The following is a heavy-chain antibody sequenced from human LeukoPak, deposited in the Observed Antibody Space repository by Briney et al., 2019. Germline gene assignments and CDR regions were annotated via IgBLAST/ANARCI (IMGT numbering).Heavy chain of an antibody. CDR1: GGSVTNYY. V-gene: IGHV4-59*02. Sequence: PSETLSHTCTVSGGSVTNYYWFCIRQFPGKGLEYIGYVYYTGSTDYNPSLESRVTISVDTSKNQFSLKLRSVNAADTATYYCARQKKGLQRVDTGFYAWGQGTLVIVSS. CDR2: VYYTGST. D-gene: IGHD2-15*01. CDR3: ARQKKGLQRVDTGFYA. J-gene: IGHJ5*02.